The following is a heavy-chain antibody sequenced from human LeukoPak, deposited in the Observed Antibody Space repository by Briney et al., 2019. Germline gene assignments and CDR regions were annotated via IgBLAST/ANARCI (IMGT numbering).Heavy chain of an antibody. CDR2: INNDGSST. CDR3: VRERNNFWSGHHSIFDS. V-gene: IGHV3-74*01. D-gene: IGHD3-3*01. CDR1: GLTFNDYA. J-gene: IGHJ4*02. Sequence: GGSLRLSCAASGLTFNDYAMHWVRQTPGKGLVWLSRINNDGSSTIYADSVKGRFTFSRDNAENTLFLEMSSLRVEDTAVYYCVRERNNFWSGHHSIFDSWGQGTLVTVSS.